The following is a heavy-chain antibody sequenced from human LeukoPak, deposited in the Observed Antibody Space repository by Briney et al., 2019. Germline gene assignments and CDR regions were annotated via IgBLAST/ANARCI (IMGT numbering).Heavy chain of an antibody. CDR1: GFTFSSYS. CDR3: ARHLLWHDSSGYYSPPGY. CDR2: ISSSSSTI. Sequence: GGSLRLSCAASGFTFSSYSMNWVRQAPGKGLEWVSYISSSSSTIYYADSVKGRFTISRDNAKNSLYLQMNSLRAEDTAVYYCARHLLWHDSSGYYSPPGYWGQGTLVTVSS. V-gene: IGHV3-48*04. J-gene: IGHJ4*02. D-gene: IGHD3-22*01.